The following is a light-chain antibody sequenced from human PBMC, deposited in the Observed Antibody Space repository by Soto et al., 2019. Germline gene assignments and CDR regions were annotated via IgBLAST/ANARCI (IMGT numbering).Light chain of an antibody. CDR3: QQYNNWPSWT. CDR1: QSVSSN. Sequence: EIVMTQSPATLSVSPGERATLSCRASQSVSSNLAWYQQNPGQAPRLLIYAASTRATGIPARFSGSGSGTEFTLTISSLQSEDFAVYYCQQYNNWPSWTFGQGTKVEIK. V-gene: IGKV3-15*01. J-gene: IGKJ1*01. CDR2: AAS.